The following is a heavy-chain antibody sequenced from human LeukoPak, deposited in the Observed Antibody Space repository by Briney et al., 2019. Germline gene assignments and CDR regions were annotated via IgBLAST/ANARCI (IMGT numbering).Heavy chain of an antibody. CDR3: AREGDYYCSGGSCYDY. CDR2: IKEDGSER. Sequence: GGSLRLSCEGSAFIFSGHWMNWVRQTPGKGLEWVASIKEDGSERQYVDSVKGRFSISRDNTKGSLFLQLNSLRAEDTAVYYCAREGDYYCSGGSCYDYWGQGTLVTVSS. D-gene: IGHD2-15*01. CDR1: AFIFSGHW. J-gene: IGHJ4*02. V-gene: IGHV3-7*03.